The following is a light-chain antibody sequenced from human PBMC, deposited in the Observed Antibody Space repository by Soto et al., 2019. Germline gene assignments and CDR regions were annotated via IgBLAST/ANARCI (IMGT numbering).Light chain of an antibody. J-gene: IGKJ1*01. V-gene: IGKV3-20*01. CDR1: QRVSRSN. CDR3: HQCNGWPRT. CDR2: GAS. Sequence: IVLTQSPGTLSLSPGDRATLSCKSSQRVSRSNIGWYQQKPGQAPSLLIYGASKRTTGVPDRFSGSGSDTEFTLIISRLEPEDFAVYYCHQCNGWPRTFGQGTKVDIK.